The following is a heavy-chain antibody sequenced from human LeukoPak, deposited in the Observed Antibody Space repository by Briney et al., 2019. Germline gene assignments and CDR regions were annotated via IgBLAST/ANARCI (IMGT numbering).Heavy chain of an antibody. CDR1: GGSIISYY. Sequence: SETLSLTCTVSGGSIISYYWSWMRQPPGKGLEWIGYIYYSGSTNYNPSLKSRVTISVDTSKNQFSLKLSSVTAADTAVYYCARDMASPNNYYYYYYMDVWGKGTTVTV. V-gene: IGHV4-59*01. CDR3: ARDMASPNNYYYYYYMDV. J-gene: IGHJ6*03. CDR2: IYYSGST. D-gene: IGHD1/OR15-1a*01.